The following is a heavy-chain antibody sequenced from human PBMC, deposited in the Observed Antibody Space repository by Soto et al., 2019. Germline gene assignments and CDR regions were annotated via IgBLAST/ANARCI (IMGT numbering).Heavy chain of an antibody. D-gene: IGHD6-6*01. CDR3: ARDHTPSIAALTFYGMDV. CDR2: ISSSSSYI. Sequence: GGSLRLSCAASGFTFSSYSMNWVRQAPGKGLEWVSSISSSSSYIYYADSVKGRFTISRDNARNSLYLQMNSLRAEDTAVYYCARDHTPSIAALTFYGMDVWGQGTTVTVSS. CDR1: GFTFSSYS. J-gene: IGHJ6*02. V-gene: IGHV3-21*01.